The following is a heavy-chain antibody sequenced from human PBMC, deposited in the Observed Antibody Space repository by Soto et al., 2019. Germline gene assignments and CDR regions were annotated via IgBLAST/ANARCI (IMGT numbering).Heavy chain of an antibody. CDR1: W. Sequence: WWNGVRQTPGKGLEWSGEIHRTGSTNYNPSLKSRVTISVDKSKNQFSLSLNSVTAADTAVYYCARALILTGYYIHDAFDIWGQGTMVTVSS. D-gene: IGHD3-9*01. CDR3: ARALILTGYYIHDAFDI. V-gene: IGHV4-4*02. CDR2: IHRTGST. J-gene: IGHJ3*02.